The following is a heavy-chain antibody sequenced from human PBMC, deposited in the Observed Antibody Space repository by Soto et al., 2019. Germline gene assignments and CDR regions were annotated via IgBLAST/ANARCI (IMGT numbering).Heavy chain of an antibody. V-gene: IGHV3-48*03. CDR1: GFTFSSYE. D-gene: IGHD3-10*01. CDR2: ISSSGSTI. CDR3: ARSYGGPFDY. Sequence: PGGSLRLSCAASGFTFSSYEMNWVRQAPGKGLEWVSYISSSGSTIYYADSVKGRSTISRDNAKNSLYLQMNSLRAEDTAVYYCARSYGGPFDYWGQGTLVPVSS. J-gene: IGHJ4*02.